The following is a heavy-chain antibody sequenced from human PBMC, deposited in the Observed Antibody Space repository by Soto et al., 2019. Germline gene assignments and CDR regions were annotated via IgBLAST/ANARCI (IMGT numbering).Heavy chain of an antibody. V-gene: IGHV4-34*01. J-gene: IGHJ6*02. D-gene: IGHD3-22*01. CDR3: ASVKRSSGYYSYYYYGMDV. Sequence: PSETLSLTCTVSGGSISSYYWSWIRQPPGKGLEWIGEINHSGSTNYNPPLKSRVTISVDTSKNQFSLKLSSVTAADTAVYYCASVKRSSGYYSYYYYGMDVWGQGTTVTVSS. CDR1: GGSISSYY. CDR2: INHSGST.